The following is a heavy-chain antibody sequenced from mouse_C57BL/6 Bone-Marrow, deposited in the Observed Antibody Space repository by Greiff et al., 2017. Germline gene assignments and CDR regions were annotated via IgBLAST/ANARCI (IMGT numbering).Heavy chain of an antibody. D-gene: IGHD1-1*01. V-gene: IGHV3-8*01. CDR2: ISYSGST. CDR1: GYSITSDY. J-gene: IGHJ1*03. Sequence: DVQLQESGPGLAKPSQTLSLTCSVTGYSITSDYWNWIRKFPGNKLEYMGYISYSGSTYYNPSLKSRISITRDTSKNQYYLQLNSVTTEDTATYYGARWYYYGSSYWYCDVWGTGTTVTVSS. CDR3: ARWYYYGSSYWYCDV.